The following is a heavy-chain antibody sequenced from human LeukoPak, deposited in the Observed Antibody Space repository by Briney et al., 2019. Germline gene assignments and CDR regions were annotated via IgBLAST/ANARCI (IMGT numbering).Heavy chain of an antibody. V-gene: IGHV4-39*07. CDR2: IYYSGST. CDR3: AREWGSVDGVDY. J-gene: IGHJ4*02. Sequence: PSETLSLTCTVSGGSISSSSYYWGWIRQPPGKGLEWIGSIYYSGSTYYNPSLKSRVTISVDTSKNQFSLKLSSVTAADTAVYYCAREWGSVDGVDYWGQGTLVTVSS. CDR1: GGSISSSSYY. D-gene: IGHD2-15*01.